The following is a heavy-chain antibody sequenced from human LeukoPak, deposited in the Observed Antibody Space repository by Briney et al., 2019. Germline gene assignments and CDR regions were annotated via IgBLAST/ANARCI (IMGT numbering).Heavy chain of an antibody. J-gene: IGHJ4*02. CDR3: ARDPDSSSFDY. CDR2: IKYDGTVK. CDR1: GFNFRTSW. Sequence: GGSLSLSCTASGFNFRTSWMSWVRQSPGKGLEFLANIKYDGTVKNYVDSVKGRFTISRDNPKNSLYLQMDSLRAEDTAVYYCARDPDSSSFDYWGQGALVTVSS. V-gene: IGHV3-7*01. D-gene: IGHD6-13*01.